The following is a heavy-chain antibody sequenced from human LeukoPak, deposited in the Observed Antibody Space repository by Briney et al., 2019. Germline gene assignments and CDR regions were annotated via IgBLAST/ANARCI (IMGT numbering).Heavy chain of an antibody. J-gene: IGHJ3*02. CDR2: ISGSGGTT. CDR1: GFTFNNYA. CDR3: TTDILPGYCSGGSCYVGGADAFDI. D-gene: IGHD2-15*01. Sequence: GGSLRLSCAASGFTFNNYAMNWVRQAPGKGLEWVSVISGSGGTTYYADSVKGRFTISRDSSKNTLYLQMNSLRAEDTAVYYCTTDILPGYCSGGSCYVGGADAFDIWGQGTMVTVPS. V-gene: IGHV3-23*01.